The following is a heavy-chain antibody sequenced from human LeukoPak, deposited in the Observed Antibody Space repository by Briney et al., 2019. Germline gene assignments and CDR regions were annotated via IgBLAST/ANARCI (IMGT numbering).Heavy chain of an antibody. J-gene: IGHJ5*01. V-gene: IGHV3-15*01. CDR2: IKRKTDDGTT. CDR1: GFIMSNPW. D-gene: IGHD3-22*01. CDR3: TTNPTLTPYYDSSGYYYWIDS. Sequence: GGSVTLFCAASGFIMSNPWTRWGRLPRGAGRECVGRIKRKTDDGTTDYAAPMKGRFTISREDSKNTLYLPMNSQKTVDTAVYYCTTNPTLTPYYDSSGYYYWIDSWGQGTLVTVSS.